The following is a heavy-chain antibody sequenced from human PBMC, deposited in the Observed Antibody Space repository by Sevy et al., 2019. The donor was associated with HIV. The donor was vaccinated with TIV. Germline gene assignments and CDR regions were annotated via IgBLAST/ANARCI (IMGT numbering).Heavy chain of an antibody. D-gene: IGHD6-13*01. Sequence: GGSLRLSCAASGFAFSGHAMHWVRQAPGKGLEWVGVISYEGTETFYAASVEGRFTISRDNSKNMLSLQINSLRPEDTAVYYCARDGGYSIKWYPLYWGQGTLVTVSS. CDR2: ISYEGTET. V-gene: IGHV3-30-3*01. CDR3: ARDGGYSIKWYPLY. CDR1: GFAFSGHA. J-gene: IGHJ4*01.